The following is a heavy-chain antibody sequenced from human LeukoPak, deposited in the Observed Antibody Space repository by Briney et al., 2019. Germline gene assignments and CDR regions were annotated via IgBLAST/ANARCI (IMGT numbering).Heavy chain of an antibody. D-gene: IGHD1-26*01. V-gene: IGHV4-4*07. CDR1: GVSISSYS. J-gene: IGHJ3*02. Sequence: SETLSLTCSVSGVSISSYSWSWIRQPAGKGLEWIGRIYTSGSTNYNPSLKSRVTMSVDTSKNQFSLKLSSVTAADTAVYYCARGPSTGGSYKHAFDIWGQGTMVTVSS. CDR3: ARGPSTGGSYKHAFDI. CDR2: IYTSGST.